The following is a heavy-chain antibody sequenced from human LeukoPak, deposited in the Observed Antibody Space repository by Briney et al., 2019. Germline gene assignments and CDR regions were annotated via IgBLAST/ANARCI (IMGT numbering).Heavy chain of an antibody. D-gene: IGHD5-18*01. J-gene: IGHJ4*02. CDR1: GFTFSDRY. V-gene: IGHV3-72*01. CDR3: AFGNTAMARPFFDY. Sequence: PGGSLRLSCAASGFTFSDRYMDWVRQAPGKGLEWVGRTRNKANSYTTEYAASVKGRFTISRDDSKSSLYLQMNSLRAEDTAVYYCAFGNTAMARPFFDYWGQGTLVTVSS. CDR2: TRNKANSYTT.